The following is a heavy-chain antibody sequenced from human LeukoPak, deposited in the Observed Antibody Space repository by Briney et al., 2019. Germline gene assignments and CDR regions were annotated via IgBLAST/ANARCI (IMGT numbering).Heavy chain of an antibody. Sequence: PSETLSLTCTVSGGSISSSSYYWGWIRQPPGKGLEWIGSIYYSGSTYYNPSPKSRVTISVDTSKNQFSLKLSSVTAADTAVYYCARGGQQLVLSVDAYFDYWGQGTLVTVSS. J-gene: IGHJ4*02. D-gene: IGHD6-13*01. CDR2: IYYSGST. CDR1: GGSISSSSYY. V-gene: IGHV4-39*07. CDR3: ARGGQQLVLSVDAYFDY.